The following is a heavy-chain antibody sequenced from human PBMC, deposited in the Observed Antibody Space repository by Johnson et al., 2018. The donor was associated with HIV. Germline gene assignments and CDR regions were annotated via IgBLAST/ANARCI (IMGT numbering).Heavy chain of an antibody. CDR2: ISYDGSNK. J-gene: IGHJ3*02. D-gene: IGHD1-26*01. CDR3: AKSTWELRHLDAFDI. Sequence: QVQLVESGGGVVQPGRSLRLSCAASGFTFSSYAVHWVRQAPGKGLEWVAVISYDGSNKYYADSVKGRFTISRDNSKNTLYLQMNSLRAEDTAVYYCAKSTWELRHLDAFDIWGQGTMVTVSS. CDR1: GFTFSSYA. V-gene: IGHV3-30-3*02.